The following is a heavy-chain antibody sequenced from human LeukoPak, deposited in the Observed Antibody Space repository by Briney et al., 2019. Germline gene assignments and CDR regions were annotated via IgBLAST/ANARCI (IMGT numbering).Heavy chain of an antibody. Sequence: GASVKASCKVSGYTLTELSMHWVRQAPGKGLEWMGGFDPEDGETIFAQKFQGRVTMTEDTSTDTAYMELSSLRSEDTAVYYCATDNPSLGVGYFDYWGPGTLVTVSS. CDR1: GYTLTELS. J-gene: IGHJ4*02. CDR2: FDPEDGET. V-gene: IGHV1-24*01. CDR3: ATDNPSLGVGYFDY. D-gene: IGHD3-3*01.